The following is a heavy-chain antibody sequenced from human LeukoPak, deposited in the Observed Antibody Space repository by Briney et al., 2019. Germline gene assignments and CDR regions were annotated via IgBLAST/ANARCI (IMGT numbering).Heavy chain of an antibody. D-gene: IGHD3-3*01. CDR3: AKVFHFGYAFDI. J-gene: IGHJ3*02. V-gene: IGHV3-7*01. CDR2: IKQDGSEK. Sequence: SGGSLRLSCAASGFTFSDFWMSWVRQAPGKGLEWVANIKQDGSEKYYVDSVKGRFTISRDNAKNSLYLQMNSLRAEDTAVYYCAKVFHFGYAFDIWGQGTMVTVSS. CDR1: GFTFSDFW.